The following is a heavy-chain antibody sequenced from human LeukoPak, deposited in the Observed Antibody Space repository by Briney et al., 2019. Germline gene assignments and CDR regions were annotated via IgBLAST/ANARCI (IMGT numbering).Heavy chain of an antibody. V-gene: IGHV4-59*12. CDR3: ARDDGEGIDY. J-gene: IGHJ4*02. D-gene: IGHD3-10*01. CDR2: IHSSRGT. CDR1: GGSISNYY. Sequence: PSETLSLTCTVSGGSISNYYWSWLRQPPGKGLEWIGYIHSSRGTNYNPSLKSRVTISPDTSRNQFSLKLSSVTAADTAVDYCARDDGEGIDYWGQGTLVTVSS.